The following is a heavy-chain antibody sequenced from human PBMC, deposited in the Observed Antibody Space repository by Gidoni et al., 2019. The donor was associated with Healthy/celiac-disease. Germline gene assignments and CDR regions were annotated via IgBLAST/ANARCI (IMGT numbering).Heavy chain of an antibody. J-gene: IGHJ4*02. Sequence: EVQLVESGGGLVQPGGSLRLSCADSGFTFSRYSMNWVRQAPGKGLGWVSYISSSSCTIYYADSVKGRFTIFRDNAKNSLYLQMTSLRDEDPAVYYCATSIAVAGRYFDYWGQGTLVTVSS. CDR2: ISSSSCTI. V-gene: IGHV3-48*02. CDR1: GFTFSRYS. CDR3: ATSIAVAGRYFDY. D-gene: IGHD6-19*01.